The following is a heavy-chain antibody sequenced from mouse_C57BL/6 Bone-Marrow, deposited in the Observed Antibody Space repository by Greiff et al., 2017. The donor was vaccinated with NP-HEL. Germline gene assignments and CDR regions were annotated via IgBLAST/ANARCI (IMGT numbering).Heavy chain of an antibody. Sequence: EVQRVESGAELVRPGASVKLSCTASGFNIKDDYMHWVKQRPEQGLEWIGWIDPENGDTEYASKFQGKATITADTSSNTAYLQLSSLTSEDTADDYCTSITTAVARGYWGQGTTLTVSS. CDR3: TSITTAVARGY. CDR1: GFNIKDDY. V-gene: IGHV14-4*01. CDR2: IDPENGDT. J-gene: IGHJ2*01. D-gene: IGHD1-1*01.